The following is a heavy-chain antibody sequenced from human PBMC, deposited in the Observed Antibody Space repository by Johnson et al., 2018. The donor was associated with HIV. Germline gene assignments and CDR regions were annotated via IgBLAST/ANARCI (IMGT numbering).Heavy chain of an antibody. CDR3: ARDLRLGAIDAFDF. D-gene: IGHD1-26*01. Sequence: VQLVESGGGLVQPGGSLRLSCAASGFIFSNYWMSWVRQAPGKGLEWLANIKEDGSEDYYVDSLKGRFTISRDNAKNSLYLQMDSLRAGDSAVYYCARDLRLGAIDAFDFWGQGTMVTVSS. V-gene: IGHV3-7*05. CDR1: GFIFSNYW. CDR2: IKEDGSED. J-gene: IGHJ3*01.